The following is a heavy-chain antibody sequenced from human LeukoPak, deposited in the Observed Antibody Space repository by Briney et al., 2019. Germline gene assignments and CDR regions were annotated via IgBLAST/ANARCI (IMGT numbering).Heavy chain of an antibody. J-gene: IGHJ4*02. CDR2: IYYSGST. Sequence: SETLSLTCTVSGGSISSYYWSWIRQPSGKGLEWIGYIYYSGSTNYNPSLKSRVTISVDTSKNQFSLKLSSVTAADTAVYYCASTNDNYYDSSGQFDYWGQGTLVTVSS. CDR1: GGSISSYY. CDR3: ASTNDNYYDSSGQFDY. V-gene: IGHV4-59*01. D-gene: IGHD3-22*01.